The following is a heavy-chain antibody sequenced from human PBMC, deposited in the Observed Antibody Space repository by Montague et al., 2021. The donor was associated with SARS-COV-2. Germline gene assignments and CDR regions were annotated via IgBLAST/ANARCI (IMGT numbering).Heavy chain of an antibody. V-gene: IGHV3-30*04. J-gene: IGHJ4*02. D-gene: IGHD2-15*01. Sequence: SLRLSCAASGFTFSSYAMHWVRQAPGKGLEWVAVISYDGSNKYYADSVKGRFTIPRDNSKNTLYLQMNSLRAEDTAVYYCARDLAVVAATPFDYWGQGTLVTVSS. CDR2: ISYDGSNK. CDR3: ARDLAVVAATPFDY. CDR1: GFTFSSYA.